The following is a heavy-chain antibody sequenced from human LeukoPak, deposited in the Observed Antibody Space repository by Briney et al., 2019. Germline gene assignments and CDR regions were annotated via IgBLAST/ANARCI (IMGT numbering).Heavy chain of an antibody. V-gene: IGHV1-2*02. CDR2: INPNSGGT. J-gene: IGHJ4*02. CDR1: GYTFTGYY. Sequence: GASVKVSCKASGYTFTGYYMHWVRQAPGQGLEWMGWINPNSGGTNYAQKFQGRVTMTRDTSISTAYMELSRLRSDDTAVYYCAREVGDCTNGVCLYYFDYWGQGTLVTVSS. D-gene: IGHD2-8*01. CDR3: AREVGDCTNGVCLYYFDY.